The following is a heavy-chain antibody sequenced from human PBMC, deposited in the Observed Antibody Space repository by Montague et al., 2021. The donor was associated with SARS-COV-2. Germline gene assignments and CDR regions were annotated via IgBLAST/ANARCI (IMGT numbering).Heavy chain of an antibody. CDR3: ARLGLLPYYFDV. Sequence: SETLSLTCTVSDGAIGGYYWSWVRQPPGKGLQWVGYVHSGGSASYNPSLKSRVTISADTSKNQFSLRVTSVTAADTAMYYCARLGLLPYYFDVWGRGALVTVSS. CDR2: VHSGGSA. D-gene: IGHD3/OR15-3a*01. V-gene: IGHV4-59*08. CDR1: DGAIGGYY. J-gene: IGHJ2*01.